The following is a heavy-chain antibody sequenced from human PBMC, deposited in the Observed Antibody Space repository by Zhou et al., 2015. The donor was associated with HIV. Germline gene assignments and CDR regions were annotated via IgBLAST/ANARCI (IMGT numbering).Heavy chain of an antibody. CDR2: IIPIFRTS. J-gene: IGHJ6*03. CDR3: AGADYVEVVPAADQRFFYYMDV. D-gene: IGHD2-2*01. V-gene: IGHV1-69*01. Sequence: QVQLVQSGAVLKKPGSSVKVSCKASGDIFNTYAFSWVRQAPGQGLEWMGGIIPIFRTSHYSQRFRGRVTITADDSTSTVYMEVRSLRSDDTAVYYCAGADYVEVVPAADQRFFYYMDVWGKGTPVTVSS. CDR1: GDIFNTYA.